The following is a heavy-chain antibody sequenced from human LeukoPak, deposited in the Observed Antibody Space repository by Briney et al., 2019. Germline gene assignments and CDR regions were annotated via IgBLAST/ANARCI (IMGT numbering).Heavy chain of an antibody. Sequence: ASVKVSCKASGYTFTSYYMHWVRQAPGQGLEWMGIINPSGGSTSYAQKFQGRVTMTRNTSTSTAYMELSSLRSEDTAVYYCKVGGGYDFDYWGQGTLVTVSS. V-gene: IGHV1-46*01. CDR1: GYTFTSYY. D-gene: IGHD5-12*01. CDR2: INPSGGST. J-gene: IGHJ4*02. CDR3: KVGGGYDFDY.